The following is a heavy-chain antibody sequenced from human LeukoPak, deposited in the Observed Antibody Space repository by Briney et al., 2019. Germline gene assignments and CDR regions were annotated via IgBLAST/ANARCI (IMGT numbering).Heavy chain of an antibody. D-gene: IGHD1-26*01. Sequence: ASVKVSCKASGYTFTGYYMHWVRQAPGQGLEWMGWINPNSGGTNYAQKFQGRVTMTRGTSISTAYMELSRLRSDDTAVYYCARPLSGSYSPYDYWGQGTLVTVSS. CDR1: GYTFTGYY. V-gene: IGHV1-2*02. CDR2: INPNSGGT. CDR3: ARPLSGSYSPYDY. J-gene: IGHJ4*02.